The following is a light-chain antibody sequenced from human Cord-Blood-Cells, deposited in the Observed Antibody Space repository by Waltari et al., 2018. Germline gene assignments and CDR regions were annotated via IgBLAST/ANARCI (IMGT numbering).Light chain of an antibody. CDR3: QSADSSGTYV. CDR1: ALPKQY. Sequence: SYELTQPPSVSVSPVQTARITCSGHALPKQYAYWYQQKPGQAPVLVIYKDSERPSGIPDRFSGSSSGTTVTLTISGVQAEDEADYYCQSADSSGTYVFGTGTKVTVL. V-gene: IGLV3-25*03. CDR2: KDS. J-gene: IGLJ1*01.